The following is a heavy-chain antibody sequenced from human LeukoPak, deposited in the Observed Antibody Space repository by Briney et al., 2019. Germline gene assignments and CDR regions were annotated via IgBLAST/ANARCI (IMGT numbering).Heavy chain of an antibody. D-gene: IGHD5-12*01. CDR2: INPNSGGT. Sequence: ASVKVSCKASGYTFTGYYTHWVRQAPGQGLEWMGWINPNSGGTNYAQKFQGRVTMTRDTSISTAYMELSRLRSDDTAVYYCARPTARGYSGNFDYWGQGTLVTVSS. J-gene: IGHJ4*02. V-gene: IGHV1-2*02. CDR1: GYTFTGYY. CDR3: ARPTARGYSGNFDY.